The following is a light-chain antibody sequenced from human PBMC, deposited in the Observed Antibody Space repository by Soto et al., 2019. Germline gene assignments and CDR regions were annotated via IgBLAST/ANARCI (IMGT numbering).Light chain of an antibody. CDR1: QSVSSSY. J-gene: IGKJ4*01. Sequence: EIVLTQSPGTLSLSPGERATLSCRASQSVSSSYLAWYQQKPGQAPRLLIYGASSRATGIPDRFSGSGSGTDFTLTISSLQPEDVAAYYCQKYNSAPLTFGGGTKV. CDR3: QKYNSAPLT. V-gene: IGKV3-20*01. CDR2: GAS.